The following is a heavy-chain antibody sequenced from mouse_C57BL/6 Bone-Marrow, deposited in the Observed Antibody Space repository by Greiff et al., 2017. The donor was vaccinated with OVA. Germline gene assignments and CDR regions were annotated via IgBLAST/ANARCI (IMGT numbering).Heavy chain of an antibody. CDR1: GFNIKDDY. D-gene: IGHD2-5*01. V-gene: IGHV14-4*01. CDR2: IDPENGDT. Sequence: DVQLQESGAELVRPGASVKLSCTASGFNIKDDYMHWVKQRPEQGLEWIGWIDPENGDTEYAPKFQGKATITADTSSNTAYLQLSSLTSEDTAVYYCTTFYSNYWFAYWGQGTLVTVSA. CDR3: TTFYSNYWFAY. J-gene: IGHJ3*01.